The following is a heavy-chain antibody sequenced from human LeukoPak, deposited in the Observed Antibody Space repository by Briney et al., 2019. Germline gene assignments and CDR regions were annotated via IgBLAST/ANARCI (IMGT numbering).Heavy chain of an antibody. Sequence: ASVKVSCKASGYTFTSYDINWVRQATGQGLEWMGWMNPNSGNTGYAQKFQGGVTMTEDTSTDTAYMELSSLRSEDTAVYYCARDTLRYFDWLYGAFDIWGQGTMVTVSS. J-gene: IGHJ3*02. D-gene: IGHD3-9*01. CDR2: MNPNSGNT. V-gene: IGHV1-8*01. CDR3: ARDTLRYFDWLYGAFDI. CDR1: GYTFTSYD.